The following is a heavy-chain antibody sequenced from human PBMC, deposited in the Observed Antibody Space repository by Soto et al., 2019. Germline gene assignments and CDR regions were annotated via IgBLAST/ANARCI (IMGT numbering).Heavy chain of an antibody. Sequence: ETLSLTCSVSGDSLKNHYWAWIRHSPGKGLEWIGNIYDSGSTNYSPALKSRVSMSVDTSKNLFSLKTEDSAVYYCSTTVITAPLFEYWGQGTVVTVSS. V-gene: IGHV4-59*11. J-gene: IGHJ4*02. CDR2: IYDSGST. CDR1: GDSLKNHY. D-gene: IGHD1-20*01. CDR3: TAPLFEY.